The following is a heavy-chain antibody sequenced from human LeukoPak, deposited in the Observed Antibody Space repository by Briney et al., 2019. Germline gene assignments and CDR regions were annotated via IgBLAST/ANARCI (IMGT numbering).Heavy chain of an antibody. J-gene: IGHJ3*02. CDR1: GFTFSSYW. CDR3: ASVRAAGDAFDI. D-gene: IGHD6-13*01. CDR2: IKQGGSEK. V-gene: IGHV3-7*01. Sequence: GGSLTLSCAASGFTFSSYWMSWVRQPPGKGLEWVANIKQGGSEKYYVDSVKGRFTISRDNAKNSLYRQMNSLRAEDTDVYYCASVRAAGDAFDIWGQGTMVTVSS.